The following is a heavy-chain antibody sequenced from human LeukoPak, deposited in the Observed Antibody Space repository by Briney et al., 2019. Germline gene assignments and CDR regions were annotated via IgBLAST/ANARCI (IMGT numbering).Heavy chain of an antibody. CDR2: INPSGGST. CDR3: ARELISGDWTWDI. CDR1: GYTFTSYS. V-gene: IGHV1-46*01. J-gene: IGHJ6*02. Sequence: ASVKVSCKASGYTFTSYSINWVRQAPGQGLEWMGIINPSGGSTTYAQKFQGRVTMTRDTSTSTVYMELSSLRSEDTAVYYCARELISGDWTWDIWGQGTTVTVSS. D-gene: IGHD2-21*02.